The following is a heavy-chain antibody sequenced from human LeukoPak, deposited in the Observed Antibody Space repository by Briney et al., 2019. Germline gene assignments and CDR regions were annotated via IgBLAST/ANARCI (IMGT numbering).Heavy chain of an antibody. CDR2: INHSGST. CDR3: ARPSGVYAFFNY. J-gene: IGHJ4*02. V-gene: IGHV4-34*01. D-gene: IGHD2-8*01. CDR1: GGSFSGYY. Sequence: SETLSLTCAVHGGSFSGYYWSWIRQPPGKGLEWIGEINHSGSTNYNPSLKSRVTISVDTSKNQFSLKLSSVTAADTAVYYCARPSGVYAFFNYWGQGTLVTVSS.